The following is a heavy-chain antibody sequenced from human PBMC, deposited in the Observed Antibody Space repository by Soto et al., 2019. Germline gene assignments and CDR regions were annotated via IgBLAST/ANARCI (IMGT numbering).Heavy chain of an antibody. Sequence: GGSLRLSCAASGFTFSSYAMSWVRQAPGKGLEWVSAISGSGGSTYYADSVKGRFTISRDNSKNTLYLQMNSLRAEDTAVYYCAKGWGDGDHPRGFDYWGQGTLVTVSS. V-gene: IGHV3-23*01. CDR1: GFTFSSYA. CDR2: ISGSGGST. CDR3: AKGWGDGDHPRGFDY. J-gene: IGHJ4*02. D-gene: IGHD4-17*01.